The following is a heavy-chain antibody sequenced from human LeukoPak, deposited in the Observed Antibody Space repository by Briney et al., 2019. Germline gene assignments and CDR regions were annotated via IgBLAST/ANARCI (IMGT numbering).Heavy chain of an antibody. CDR1: GFTFSSYG. D-gene: IGHD3-10*01. V-gene: IGHV3-23*01. Sequence: GGSLSLSCAASGFTFSSYGMSWGRQAPGQGLELVSASSGTGSGTYSADPVKGRFTISRDNLKNTLYLQMNTLRAEDTAVYYGAKSPYGLGTYAIAGDYWGQGTMVTVSS. CDR3: AKSPYGLGTYAIAGDY. J-gene: IGHJ4*02. CDR2: SSGTGSGT.